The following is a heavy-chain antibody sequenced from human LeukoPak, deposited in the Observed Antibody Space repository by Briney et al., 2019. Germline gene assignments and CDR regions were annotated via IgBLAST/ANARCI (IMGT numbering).Heavy chain of an antibody. CDR3: ARDGGPGYSSSWYLY. V-gene: IGHV3-21*01. CDR1: GFTFSSYS. D-gene: IGHD6-13*01. Sequence: GGPLRLSCAASGFTFSSYSMNWVRQAPGKGLEWVSSISSSSSYIYYADSVKGRFTISRDNAKNSLYLQMNSLRAEDTAVYYCARDGGPGYSSSWYLYWGQGTLVTVSS. J-gene: IGHJ4*02. CDR2: ISSSSSYI.